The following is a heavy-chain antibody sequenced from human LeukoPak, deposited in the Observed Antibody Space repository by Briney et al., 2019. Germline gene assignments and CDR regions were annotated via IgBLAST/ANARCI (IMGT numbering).Heavy chain of an antibody. V-gene: IGHV3-7*01. CDR1: GFTFSSYW. Sequence: GGSLRLSCAASGFTFSSYWMSWVRQAPGKGLEWVANIKQDGSEKYYVDSVKGRFTISRDNAKNSLYLQMNSLRAEDTAVYYCARVRGVRDYYGFTYYFDYWGQGTLVTVSS. CDR2: IKQDGSEK. J-gene: IGHJ4*02. D-gene: IGHD3-10*01. CDR3: ARVRGVRDYYGFTYYFDY.